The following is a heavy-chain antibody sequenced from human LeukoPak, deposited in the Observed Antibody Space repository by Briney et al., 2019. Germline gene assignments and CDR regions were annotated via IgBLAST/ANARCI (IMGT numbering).Heavy chain of an antibody. CDR1: GFTFSSYG. V-gene: IGHV3-23*01. CDR2: ISGSGGST. CDR3: AKEFGDYGDYVFFY. Sequence: PGRSLRLSCAASGFTFSSYGMSWVRQAPGKGLEWVSAISGSGGSTYYADSVKGRFTISRDNSKNTLYLQMNGLRAEDTAVYYCAKEFGDYGDYVFFYWGQGTLVTVSS. J-gene: IGHJ4*02. D-gene: IGHD4-17*01.